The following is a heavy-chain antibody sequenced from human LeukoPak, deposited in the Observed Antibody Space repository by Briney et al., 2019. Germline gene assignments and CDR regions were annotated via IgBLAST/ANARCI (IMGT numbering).Heavy chain of an antibody. Sequence: PSETLSLTCTVSGGSISSSSYYWGWIRQPPGKGLEWIGSIYYSGSTYYNPSLKSRVTISVDTSKNQFSLKLSSVTAADTAVYYCARSPRSSSWYYDYFDYWGQGTLVTVSS. V-gene: IGHV4-39*01. CDR1: GGSISSSSYY. CDR2: IYYSGST. J-gene: IGHJ4*02. CDR3: ARSPRSSSWYYDYFDY. D-gene: IGHD6-13*01.